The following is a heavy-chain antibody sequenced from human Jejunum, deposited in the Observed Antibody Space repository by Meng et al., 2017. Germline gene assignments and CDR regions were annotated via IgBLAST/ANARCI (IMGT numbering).Heavy chain of an antibody. CDR1: GASFSGYK. D-gene: IGHD3-9*01. CDR2: INHSGST. J-gene: IGHJ4*02. CDR3: ARRLPYFDTGFYDF. V-gene: IGHV4-34*01. Sequence: GQIQQWGAGLLGPSETLSLTCAVYGASFSGYKWNWIRQPPGKGLEWIGEINHSGSTTYNPSLKSRVTMSVDTSKNQFSLKVDSVSAADTAVYYCARRLPYFDTGFYDFWGQGTLVTVSS.